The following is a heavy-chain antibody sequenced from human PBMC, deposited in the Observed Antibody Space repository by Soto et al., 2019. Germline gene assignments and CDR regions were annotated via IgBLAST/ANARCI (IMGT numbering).Heavy chain of an antibody. CDR3: ARDRITIFGAARGYFDY. D-gene: IGHD3-3*01. J-gene: IGHJ4*02. CDR1: GFTFSSYG. Sequence: PGGSLRLSCAASGFTFSSYGMHWARQAPGKGLEWVAVIWYDGSNKYYADSVKGRFTISRDNSKNTLYLQMNSLRAEDTAVYYCARDRITIFGAARGYFDYWGQGTLVTVSS. CDR2: IWYDGSNK. V-gene: IGHV3-33*01.